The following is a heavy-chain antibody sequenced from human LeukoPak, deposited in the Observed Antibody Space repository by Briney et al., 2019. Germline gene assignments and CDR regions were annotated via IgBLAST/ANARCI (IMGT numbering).Heavy chain of an antibody. J-gene: IGHJ4*02. CDR2: IYYSGST. V-gene: IGHV4-59*01. CDR3: AREAYCGGDCYSAHFDY. CDR1: GGSISSYY. D-gene: IGHD2-21*02. Sequence: SETLSLTCTVSGGSISSYYWSWIRQPPGKGLEWIGYIYYSGSTNYNPSLKSRVTIPVDTSKNQFSLKLSSVTAADTAVYYCAREAYCGGDCYSAHFDYWGQGTLVTVSS.